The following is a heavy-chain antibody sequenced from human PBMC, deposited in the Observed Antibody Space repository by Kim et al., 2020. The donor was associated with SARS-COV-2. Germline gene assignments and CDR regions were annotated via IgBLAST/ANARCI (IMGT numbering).Heavy chain of an antibody. J-gene: IGHJ3*02. CDR3: AKAKERITMIVVVRALVAFDI. Sequence: GGSLRLSCAASGFTFSSYAMSWVRQAPGKGLEWVSAISGSGGSTYYADSVKGRFTISRDNSKNTLYLQMNSLRAEDTAVYYCAKAKERITMIVVVRALVAFDIWGQGTMVTVSS. CDR1: GFTFSSYA. CDR2: ISGSGGST. D-gene: IGHD3-22*01. V-gene: IGHV3-23*01.